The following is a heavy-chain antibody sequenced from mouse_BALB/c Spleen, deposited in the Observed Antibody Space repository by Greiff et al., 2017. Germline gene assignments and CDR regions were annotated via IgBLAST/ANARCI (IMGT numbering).Heavy chain of an antibody. CDR3: ARQLGPAYAMDY. CDR2: INSNGGST. D-gene: IGHD3-1*01. CDR1: GFTFSSYY. Sequence: EVMLVESGGGLVKPGGSLKLSCAASGFTFSSYYMSWVRQTPEKRLELVAAINSNGGSTYYPDTVKGRFTISRDNAKNTLYLQMSSLKSEDTALYYCARQLGPAYAMDYWGQGTSVTVSS. J-gene: IGHJ4*01. V-gene: IGHV5-6-2*01.